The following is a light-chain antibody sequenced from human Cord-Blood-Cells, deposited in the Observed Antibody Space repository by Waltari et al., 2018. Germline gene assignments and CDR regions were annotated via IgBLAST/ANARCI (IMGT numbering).Light chain of an antibody. Sequence: EIVLTQSPGTLSLSPGHRATLSCRASQSVSSSYLAWYQQKPGQAPRLLIYGASSRATGIPDRFSGSGSGTDFTLTISRLEPEDFAVYYCQQYGSSMYTFGQGTKLEIK. J-gene: IGKJ2*01. CDR2: GAS. CDR1: QSVSSSY. V-gene: IGKV3-20*01. CDR3: QQYGSSMYT.